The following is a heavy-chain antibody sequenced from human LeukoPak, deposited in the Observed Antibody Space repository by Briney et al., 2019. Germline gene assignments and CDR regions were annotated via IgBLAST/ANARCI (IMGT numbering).Heavy chain of an antibody. CDR1: GFTFKDYT. CDR2: VSFGSSYI. V-gene: IGHV3-21*06. Sequence: GGSLRLSCAASGFTFKDYTMNWVRQSPGKGLQWVSYVSFGSSYISYADSLKGRFTISRDDAKSSVYREMTSLRTDDTAVYYCARASTEYAVTDGFDTWGPGTLVTVSS. CDR3: ARASTEYAVTDGFDT. D-gene: IGHD4-17*01. J-gene: IGHJ5*02.